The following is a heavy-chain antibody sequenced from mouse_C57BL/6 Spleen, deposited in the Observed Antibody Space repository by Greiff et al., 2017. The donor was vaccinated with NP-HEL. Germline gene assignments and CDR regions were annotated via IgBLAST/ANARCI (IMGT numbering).Heavy chain of an antibody. Sequence: QVQLQQPGAELVKPGASVKLSCKASGYTFTSYWMHWVKQRPGQGLEWIGMIHPNSGSTNYNEKFKSKATLTVDKSSSTAYMQLSSLTSEDSAVYYCARGRLYYYGSSYEYYAMDYWGQGTSVTVSS. V-gene: IGHV1-64*01. J-gene: IGHJ4*01. D-gene: IGHD1-1*01. CDR2: IHPNSGST. CDR3: ARGRLYYYGSSYEYYAMDY. CDR1: GYTFTSYW.